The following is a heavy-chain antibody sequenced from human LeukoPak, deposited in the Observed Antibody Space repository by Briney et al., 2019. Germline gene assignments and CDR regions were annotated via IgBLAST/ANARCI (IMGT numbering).Heavy chain of an antibody. D-gene: IGHD3-10*01. J-gene: IGHJ4*02. Sequence: PSETLSLTCTVSGGSISSSSYYWGWIRQPPGKGLEWIGSIYYSGSTYYNPSLKSRVTISVDTSKNQFSLKLSSVTAADTAVYYCARGIPVWFGDPFTAFDYWGQGTLVTVSS. CDR2: IYYSGST. CDR3: ARGIPVWFGDPFTAFDY. CDR1: GGSISSSSYY. V-gene: IGHV4-39*07.